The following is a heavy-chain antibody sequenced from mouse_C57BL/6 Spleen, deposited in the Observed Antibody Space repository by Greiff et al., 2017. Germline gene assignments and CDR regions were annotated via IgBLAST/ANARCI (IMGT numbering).Heavy chain of an antibody. CDR3: ASFPHYYGSSYDFDF. Sequence: VQLQQSGAELVKPGASVKLSCTASGFNIKDYYMHWVKQRTEQGLEWIGRIDPEDGETKYAPKFQGKATITADTSSNTAYLQLNSLTPEDTAVYSCASFPHYYGSSYDFDFWGTGTTVTVSS. CDR1: GFNIKDYY. CDR2: IDPEDGET. D-gene: IGHD1-1*01. V-gene: IGHV14-2*01. J-gene: IGHJ1*03.